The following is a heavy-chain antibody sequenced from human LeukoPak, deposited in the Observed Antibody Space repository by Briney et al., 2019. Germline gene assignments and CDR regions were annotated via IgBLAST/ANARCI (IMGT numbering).Heavy chain of an antibody. J-gene: IGHJ4*02. D-gene: IGHD6-19*01. CDR2: INHSGST. Sequence: PSETLSLTCAVYGGSFSGYYWSWIRQPPGKGLEWIGEINHSGSTNYNPSLKSRVTISVDTSKNQFSLKLSSVTAADTAVYYYASLNSIAVAGTGDYWGQGTLVTVSS. CDR3: ASLNSIAVAGTGDY. V-gene: IGHV4-34*01. CDR1: GGSFSGYY.